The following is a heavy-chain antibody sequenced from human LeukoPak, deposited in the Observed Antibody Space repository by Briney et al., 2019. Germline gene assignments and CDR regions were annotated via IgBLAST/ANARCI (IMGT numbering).Heavy chain of an antibody. V-gene: IGHV4-39*01. J-gene: IGHJ4*02. CDR3: ARTYDYIWGSFRSHSFDS. CDR2: LYYSGSA. D-gene: IGHD3-16*02. Sequence: SETLSLTCTVSGGSISSNNYYWGWIRQPPGKGLEWIGSLYYSGSAYYNPSLKSRVTISVDASKNQFSLKLSSVTAADTGVYYCARTYDYIWGSFRSHSFDSWGQGTLVTVSS. CDR1: GGSISSNNYY.